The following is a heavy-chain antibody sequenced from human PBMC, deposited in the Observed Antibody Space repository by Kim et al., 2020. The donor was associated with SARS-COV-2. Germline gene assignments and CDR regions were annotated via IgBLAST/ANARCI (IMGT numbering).Heavy chain of an antibody. D-gene: IGHD3-22*01. V-gene: IGHV3-30*04. CDR1: GFTFSSYA. J-gene: IGHJ4*02. CDR3: ASRGVVVITQVDY. CDR2: ISYDGSNK. Sequence: GGSLRLSCAASGFTFSSYAMHWVRQAPGKGLEWVAVISYDGSNKYYADSVKGRFTISRDNSKNTLYLQMNSLRAEDTAVYYCASRGVVVITQVDYWGQGTLVTVSS.